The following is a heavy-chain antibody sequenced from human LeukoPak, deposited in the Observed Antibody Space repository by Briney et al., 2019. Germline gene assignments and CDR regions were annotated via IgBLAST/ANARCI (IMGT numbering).Heavy chain of an antibody. V-gene: IGHV3-15*01. CDR2: IKSKTDGGTT. CDR3: TSVGFGPYYFDN. D-gene: IGHD3-10*01. J-gene: IGHJ4*02. Sequence: GGSLRLSCAVSEFPFSKAWMSWVRQAPGKGLEWVGRIKSKTDGGTTDYAAPVKGRFTISRDDSKNTLYLQMNSLKTEDTAVYYCTSVGFGPYYFDNWGQGTLVTVSS. CDR1: EFPFSKAW.